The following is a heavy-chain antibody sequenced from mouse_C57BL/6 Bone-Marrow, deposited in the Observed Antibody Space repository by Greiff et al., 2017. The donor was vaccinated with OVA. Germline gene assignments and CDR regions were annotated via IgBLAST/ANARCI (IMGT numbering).Heavy chain of an antibody. CDR2: IYPRDGST. CDR3: ARCRISYGRSPDWYFDV. CDR1: GYTFTSYD. D-gene: IGHD1-1*01. V-gene: IGHV1-85*01. J-gene: IGHJ1*03. Sequence: QVQLQQSGPELVKPGASVKLSCKASGYTFTSYDINWVKQRPGQGLEWIGWIYPRDGSTKDNEKVKGKATLNVDTSSSNAYMALHSLTSVGSAVYFCARCRISYGRSPDWYFDVWGTGTTVTVSS.